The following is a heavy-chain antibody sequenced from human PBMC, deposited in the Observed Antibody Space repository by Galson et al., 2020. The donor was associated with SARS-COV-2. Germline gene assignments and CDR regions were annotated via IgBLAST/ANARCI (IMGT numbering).Heavy chain of an antibody. CDR2: FDPEDGET. CDR3: ATAQAVVAYFYFDY. D-gene: IGHD3-10*01. CDR1: GYTLSELS. J-gene: IGHJ4*02. V-gene: IGHV1-24*01. Sequence: ASVQVSCKVSGYTLSELSMHWVRQAPAKGLEWMGGFDPEDGETVYPQKFQGRVTMTEDTSTATVYMELSGLRSEDTAVYYCATAQAVVAYFYFDYWGQGTLVTVSS.